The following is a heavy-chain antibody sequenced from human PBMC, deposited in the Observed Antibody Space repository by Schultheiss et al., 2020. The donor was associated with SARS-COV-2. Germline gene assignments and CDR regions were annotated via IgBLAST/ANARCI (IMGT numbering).Heavy chain of an antibody. J-gene: IGHJ4*02. V-gene: IGHV4-31*03. CDR3: ARNFRETGDFDY. Sequence: SETLSLTCTVSGGSISSGGYYWSWIRQHPGKGLEWIGYIYYSGSTYYNPSLKSRVTISVDTSENQFSLKLSSVTAADTAVYYCARNFRETGDFDYWGQGTQVTVSS. CDR1: GGSISSGGYY. D-gene: IGHD7-27*01. CDR2: IYYSGST.